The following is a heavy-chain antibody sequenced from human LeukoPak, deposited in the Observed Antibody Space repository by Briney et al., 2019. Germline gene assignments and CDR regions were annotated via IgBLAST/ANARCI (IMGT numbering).Heavy chain of an antibody. CDR3: ARSEGPIFGVVIPCYMDV. V-gene: IGHV5-51*01. CDR2: IYPGDSDT. CDR1: GYSFTSYW. Sequence: GESLKISCKGSGYSFTSYWIGWVRQLPGKGLEWMGIIYPGDSDTRYSPSFQGQVTISADKSISTAHLQWSSLKASDTAMYYCARSEGPIFGVVIPCYMDVWGKGTTVTVSS. D-gene: IGHD3-3*01. J-gene: IGHJ6*03.